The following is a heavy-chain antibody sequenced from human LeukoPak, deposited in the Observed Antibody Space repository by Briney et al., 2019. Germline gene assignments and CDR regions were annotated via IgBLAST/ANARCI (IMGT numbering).Heavy chain of an antibody. CDR1: GGSISSSSYY. CDR2: INHSGST. CDR3: AREVRQWLVLDYYYYYGMDV. D-gene: IGHD6-19*01. Sequence: SETLSLTCTVSGGSISSSSYYWGWIRQPPGKGLEWIGEINHSGSTNYNPSLKSRVTISVDTSKNQFSLKLSSVTAADTAVYYCAREVRQWLVLDYYYYYGMDVWGQGTTVTVAS. J-gene: IGHJ6*02. V-gene: IGHV4-39*07.